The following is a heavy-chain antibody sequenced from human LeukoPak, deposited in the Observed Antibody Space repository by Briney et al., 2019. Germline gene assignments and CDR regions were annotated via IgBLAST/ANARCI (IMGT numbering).Heavy chain of an antibody. CDR2: IYHSGST. J-gene: IGHJ3*02. V-gene: IGHV4-38-2*02. CDR1: GYSISSGYY. Sequence: PSETLSLTCTVSGYSISSGYYWGWIRQPPGKGLEWIGSIYHSGSTYYNPSLKSRVTISVDTSKNQFSLKLSSVTAADTAVYYCASFSGFGELWGAFDIWGQGTMVTVSS. CDR3: ASFSGFGELWGAFDI. D-gene: IGHD3-10*01.